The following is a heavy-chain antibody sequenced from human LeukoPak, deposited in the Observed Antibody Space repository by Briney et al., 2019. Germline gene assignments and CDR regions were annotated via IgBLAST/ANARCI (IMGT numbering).Heavy chain of an antibody. Sequence: PSETLSLTCTVSGGSISSSSYYWGWIRQPPGKGLEWIGSIYYSGSTYYNPSLKSRVTISVDTSKNQFSLKLSSVTAADTAVYYCARQWYYDFWSGSPVDYWGQGTLVTVSS. V-gene: IGHV4-39*01. CDR2: IYYSGST. CDR3: ARQWYYDFWSGSPVDY. D-gene: IGHD3-3*01. J-gene: IGHJ4*02. CDR1: GGSISSSSYY.